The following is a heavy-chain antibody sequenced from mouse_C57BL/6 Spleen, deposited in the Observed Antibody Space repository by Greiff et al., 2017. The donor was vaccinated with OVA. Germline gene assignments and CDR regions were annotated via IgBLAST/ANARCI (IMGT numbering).Heavy chain of an antibody. D-gene: IGHD1-1*01. Sequence: EVQRVESGGGLVKPGGSLKLSCAASGFTFSSYAMSWVRQTPEKRLEWVATISDGGSYTYYPDNVKGRFTISRDNAKNNLYLQMSHLKSEDTAMYYCARDLSTTVVADWYFDVWGTGTTVTVSS. CDR3: ARDLSTTVVADWYFDV. J-gene: IGHJ1*03. V-gene: IGHV5-4*01. CDR2: ISDGGSYT. CDR1: GFTFSSYA.